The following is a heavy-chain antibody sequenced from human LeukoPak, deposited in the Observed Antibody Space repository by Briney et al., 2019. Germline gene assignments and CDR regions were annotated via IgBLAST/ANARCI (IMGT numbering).Heavy chain of an antibody. CDR3: ARVETYYGSGSYSDDAFDI. CDR2: ISSSSSYI. J-gene: IGHJ3*02. V-gene: IGHV3-21*01. CDR1: GFTFSSYS. Sequence: GGSLRLSCAASGFTFSSYSRNWVRQAPGKGLEWVSSISSSSSYIYYADSVKGRFTISRDNAKNSLYLQMNSLRAEDTAVYYCARVETYYGSGSYSDDAFDIWGQGTMVTVSS. D-gene: IGHD3-10*01.